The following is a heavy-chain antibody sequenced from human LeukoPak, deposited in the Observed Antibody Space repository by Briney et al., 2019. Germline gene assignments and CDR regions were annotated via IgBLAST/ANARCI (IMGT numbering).Heavy chain of an antibody. D-gene: IGHD4-17*01. CDR2: IYHSGST. J-gene: IGHJ3*02. CDR3: ARSLRGDAFDI. V-gene: IGHV4-30-2*01. Sequence: SETLPLTCAVSGGSISSGGYSWSWIRQPPGKGLEWIGYIYHSGSTYYNPSLKSRVTISVDRSKNQFSLKLSSVTAADTAVYYCARSLRGDAFDIWGQGTMVTVSS. CDR1: GGSISSGGYS.